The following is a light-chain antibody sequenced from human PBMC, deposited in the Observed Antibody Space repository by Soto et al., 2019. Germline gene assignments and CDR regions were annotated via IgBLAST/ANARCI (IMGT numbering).Light chain of an antibody. CDR3: KQYGGSSRT. J-gene: IGKJ1*01. CDR2: DTY. Sequence: KFGQAPRLLINDTYHRATGIPARFSGSESGTDFTLTISSLDPEDFAVYVCKQYGGSSRTFGQGTKVDIK. V-gene: IGKV3-20*01.